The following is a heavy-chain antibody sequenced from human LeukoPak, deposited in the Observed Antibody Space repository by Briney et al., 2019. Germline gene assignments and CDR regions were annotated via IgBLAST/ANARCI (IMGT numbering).Heavy chain of an antibody. CDR3: ARHNGYNFDNWFDP. CDR1: GYSFTTYW. CDR2: IWPGDSDT. V-gene: IGHV5-51*01. D-gene: IGHD5-24*01. Sequence: GESLKISCKTSGYSFTTYWIVWVRQMPGKGLEWMGIIWPGDSDTRYSPSFQGQVTISADKSINTAYLQWSSLKASDTAMYYCARHNGYNFDNWFDPWGQGTLVTVSS. J-gene: IGHJ5*02.